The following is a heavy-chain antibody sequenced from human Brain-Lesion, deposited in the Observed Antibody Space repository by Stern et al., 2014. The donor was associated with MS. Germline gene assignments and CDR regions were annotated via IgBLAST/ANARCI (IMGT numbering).Heavy chain of an antibody. J-gene: IGHJ5*02. D-gene: IGHD2-15*01. CDR2: IYYSGNT. V-gene: IGHV4-39*01. CDR3: AGEEDIRYCSGGSCTGNWFDP. CDR1: GGSVSSTSYA. Sequence: QVQLVQSGPGLVKPSETLSLTCTVAGGSVSSTSYAWAWIRQPPGKGLEWIGTIYYSGNTYYSPSRKMRLPISRAPSKNQFPLQLRFVTAADTAVYYCAGEEDIRYCSGGSCTGNWFDPWGQGTLVTVSS.